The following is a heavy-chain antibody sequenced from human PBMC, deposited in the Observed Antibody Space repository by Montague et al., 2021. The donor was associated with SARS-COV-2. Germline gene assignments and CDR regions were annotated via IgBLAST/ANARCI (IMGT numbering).Heavy chain of an antibody. D-gene: IGHD4-11*01. CDR1: GDSVASNNYY. V-gene: IGHV4-39*02. CDR3: ARNLPPANIFTVVTHFDF. CDR2: VFHTGXA. Sequence: SETLSLTCTVSGDSVASNNYYWGWLRQPPGRGLEWVASVFHTGXAXYXXXXKXRSSMSVDTASNHVSLKLTSVSGADTALYFCARNLPPANIFTVVTHFDFWGHGTRVTVS. J-gene: IGHJ4*01.